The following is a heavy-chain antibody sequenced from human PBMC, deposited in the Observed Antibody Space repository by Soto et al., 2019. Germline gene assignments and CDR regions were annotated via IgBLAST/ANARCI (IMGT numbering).Heavy chain of an antibody. CDR1: GFARNSHS. CDR3: ARAPLLSSRHVNSLYYYGMDV. D-gene: IGHD3-16*02. Sequence: GALRLSCAASGFARNSHSMTWVRQAPGKGLEGVSSISISSGYIYYADSVRGRFTISRDNSKDSLSLEMNSLRVDDTAVYFCARAPLLSSRHVNSLYYYGMDVWGPGTTVTVSS. V-gene: IGHV3-21*01. J-gene: IGHJ6*02. CDR2: ISISSGYI.